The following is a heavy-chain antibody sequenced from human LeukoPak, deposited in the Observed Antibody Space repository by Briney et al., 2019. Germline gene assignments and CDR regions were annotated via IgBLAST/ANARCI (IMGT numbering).Heavy chain of an antibody. CDR3: AHTPTGITIFGVVGWFDP. V-gene: IGHV2-5*01. CDR2: IYWNDDK. J-gene: IGHJ5*02. CDR1: GFSLSTSGVG. Sequence: ESGPTLVKPTQTLTLTCTFSGFSLSTSGVGVGWIRQPPGKALEWLALIYWNDDKRYSPSLKSRLTITKDTSKNQVVLTMTNMDPVDTATYYCAHTPTGITIFGVVGWFDPWGQGTLVTVSS. D-gene: IGHD3-3*01.